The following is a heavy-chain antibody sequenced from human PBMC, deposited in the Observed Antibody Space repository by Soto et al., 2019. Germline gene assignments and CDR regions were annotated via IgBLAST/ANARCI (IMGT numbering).Heavy chain of an antibody. CDR1: GYTFSDYY. D-gene: IGHD6-19*01. J-gene: IGHJ4*02. CDR3: ARLQIEVAGTN. Sequence: ASVKVSCKASGYTFSDYYMHWVRQAPGQGLEWMGWINANSGGTTYAQKFQGRVTMTRDTSISTAYMELSSLSSDDTAIYYCARLQIEVAGTNWGQGTLVTVPS. V-gene: IGHV1-2*02. CDR2: INANSGGT.